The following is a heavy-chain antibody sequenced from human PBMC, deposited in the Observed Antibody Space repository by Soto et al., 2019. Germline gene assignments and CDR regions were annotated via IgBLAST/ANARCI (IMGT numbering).Heavy chain of an antibody. CDR1: GGSISSYY. D-gene: IGHD6-13*01. J-gene: IGHJ4*02. Sequence: SETLSLTCTVSGGSISSYYWSWIRQPPGKGLEWIGYIYYSGSTNYNPSLKSRVTISLDTSKNQFSLNLSSVTAADTAVYYCARSIAAAGTEFGYWGQGTQVTVSS. CDR2: IYYSGST. V-gene: IGHV4-59*01. CDR3: ARSIAAAGTEFGY.